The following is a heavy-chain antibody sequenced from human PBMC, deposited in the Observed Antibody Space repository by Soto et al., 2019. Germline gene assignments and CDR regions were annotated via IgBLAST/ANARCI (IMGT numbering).Heavy chain of an antibody. CDR1: GGSFSGYY. J-gene: IGHJ4*02. CDR2: INHSGST. D-gene: IGHD3-10*01. CDR3: ARSAMVRGVIIEPFDY. Sequence: QVQLQQWGAGLLKPSETLSLTCAVYGGSFSGYYWSWIRQPPGKGLGWIGEINHSGSTNYNPSLKSRVTISVDTSKNQFSLKLSSVTAADTAVYYCARSAMVRGVIIEPFDYWGQGTLVTVSS. V-gene: IGHV4-34*01.